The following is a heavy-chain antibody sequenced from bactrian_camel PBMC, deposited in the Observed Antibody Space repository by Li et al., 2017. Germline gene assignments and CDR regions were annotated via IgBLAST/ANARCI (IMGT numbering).Heavy chain of an antibody. CDR1: GFTFSSHF. D-gene: IGHD2*01. J-gene: IGHJ7*01. V-gene: IGHV3S40*01. CDR2: INSGDDAT. Sequence: VQLVESGGGLVQPGESLRLSCAASGFTFSSHFMSWVRQAPGKGLEWVSSINSGDDATLYAGSVTGRFTISRDNAKNTLYLQMNSLKPEDSGMYYCAADDLCLEWAGLTYYPMDDPDYWGKGTQVTVS.